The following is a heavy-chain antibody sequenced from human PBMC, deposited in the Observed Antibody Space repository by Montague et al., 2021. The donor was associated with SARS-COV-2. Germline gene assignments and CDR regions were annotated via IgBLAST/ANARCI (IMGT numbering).Heavy chain of an antibody. J-gene: IGHJ6*02. CDR3: AREPRVGQLLSIYYYGMDV. CDR2: IYYSGST. Sequence: TLSLTCTVSGGSISSGGYYWSWIRQHPGKGLEWIGYIYYSGSTYYXXXLESRVTISVDASKNQFSLKLSSVTAADTAVYYCAREPRVGQLLSIYYYGMDVWGQGTTVTVSS. V-gene: IGHV4-31*03. CDR1: GGSISSGGYY. D-gene: IGHD2-2*01.